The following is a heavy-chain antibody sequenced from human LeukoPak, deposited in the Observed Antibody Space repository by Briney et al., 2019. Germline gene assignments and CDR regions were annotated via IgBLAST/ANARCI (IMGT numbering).Heavy chain of an antibody. CDR1: GFTFSRYW. J-gene: IGHJ6*03. D-gene: IGHD3-16*01. Sequence: GGSLRLSCVASGFTFSRYWMHWVRQAPGKGLVWVSRINSDGRSTNYADSVKGRFSISRDNAENTLYLQMNSLRAEDMALYYCAKGGGGRLIYYYYMDVWGKGTTVTVSS. CDR2: INSDGRST. CDR3: AKGGGGRLIYYYYMDV. V-gene: IGHV3-74*01.